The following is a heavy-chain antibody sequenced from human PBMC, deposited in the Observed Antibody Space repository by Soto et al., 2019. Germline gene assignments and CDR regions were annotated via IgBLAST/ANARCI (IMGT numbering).Heavy chain of an antibody. CDR2: ISAYNDHT. J-gene: IGHJ4*02. D-gene: IGHD1-1*01. V-gene: IGHV1-18*01. Sequence: ASVKVSCKAAGYTLTTYGVSWVRQAPGQGLELVGWISAYNDHTNYAQKFQGRVTMTTDTSTSTAYMELRSLRFDDTAVDYCARGTYFDYWGQGTLVTVSS. CDR3: ARGTYFDY. CDR1: GYTLTTYG.